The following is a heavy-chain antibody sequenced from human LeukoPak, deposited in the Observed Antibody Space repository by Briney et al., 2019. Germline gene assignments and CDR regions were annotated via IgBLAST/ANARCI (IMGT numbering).Heavy chain of an antibody. CDR3: ARSPSITIFGVVAVPDV. J-gene: IGHJ6*02. CDR1: GGTFSSYA. D-gene: IGHD3-3*01. Sequence: GASVKVSCKASGGTFSSYAISWVRQAPGQGLEWMGRIIPILGIANYAQKFQGRVTITADKSTSTAYMELSSLRSEDTAVYYCARSPSITIFGVVAVPDVWGQGTTVTVSS. V-gene: IGHV1-69*04. CDR2: IIPILGIA.